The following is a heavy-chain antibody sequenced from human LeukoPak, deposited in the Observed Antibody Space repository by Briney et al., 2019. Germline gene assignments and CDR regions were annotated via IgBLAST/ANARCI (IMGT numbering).Heavy chain of an antibody. CDR1: GSSITSDFF. CDR2: IYHSWGI. V-gene: IGHV4-38-2*01. J-gene: IGHJ4*02. CDR3: ARNVTAGFFDS. D-gene: IGHD1-1*01. Sequence: PSETLSLTCAVSGSSITSDFFWGWIRQPPGKGLEWIASIYHSWGIYFNPSLKSRVTISLDASKNQFSLKLTSLTAADTAIYYCARNVTAGFFDSWGQGILVTVSS.